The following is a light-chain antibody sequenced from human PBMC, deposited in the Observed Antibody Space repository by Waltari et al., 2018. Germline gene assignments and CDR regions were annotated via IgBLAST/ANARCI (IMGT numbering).Light chain of an antibody. CDR2: SAV. J-gene: IGKJ2*01. CDR1: QGVAVG. Sequence: DIQMTQSPSSLSASVGDTVSITCRASQGVAVGLAWFPQRPGKAPKRRIYSAVALESGVPSRVRGSGYDTEFTLTVTNLQPEDFATYYCLQHRSYPFTFGQGTKLEIK. V-gene: IGKV1-17*02. CDR3: LQHRSYPFT.